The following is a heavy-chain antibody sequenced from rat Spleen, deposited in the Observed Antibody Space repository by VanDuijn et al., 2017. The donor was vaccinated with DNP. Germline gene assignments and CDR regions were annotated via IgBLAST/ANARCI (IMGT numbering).Heavy chain of an antibody. V-gene: IGHV2S8*01. CDR3: ARNNYFDY. Sequence: QVQLKESGPGLVQSSQTLSLTCTVSGFSLTSFGVSWVRQPPGKGLEWISSISSGGGTFYNPSLYSRLTISRDTSKSQVFLKMNSLQTEDTATYFYARNNYFDYWGQGVMVTVTS. CDR1: GFSLTSFG. J-gene: IGHJ2*01. CDR2: ISSGGGT.